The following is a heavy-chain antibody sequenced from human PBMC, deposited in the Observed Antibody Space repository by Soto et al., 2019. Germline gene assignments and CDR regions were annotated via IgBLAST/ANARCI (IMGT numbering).Heavy chain of an antibody. D-gene: IGHD3-10*01. CDR2: IYYSGST. J-gene: IGHJ3*02. CDR1: GGSISSGGYY. V-gene: IGHV4-31*03. CDR3: ASEAGGHDAFDI. Sequence: PSETLSLTCTVSGGSISSGGYYWSWIRQHPGKGLEWIGYIYYSGSTYYNPSLKSRVTISVDTSKNQFSLKLSSVTAADTAVYYCASEAGGHDAFDIWGKGTMVTVSS.